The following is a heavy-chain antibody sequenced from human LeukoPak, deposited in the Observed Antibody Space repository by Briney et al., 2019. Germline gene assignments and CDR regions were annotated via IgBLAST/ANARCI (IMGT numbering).Heavy chain of an antibody. J-gene: IGHJ4*02. CDR1: GYTFTVYF. CDR2: IKTNSGGT. D-gene: IGHD6-25*01. Sequence: ASVKVSCKASGYTFTVYFMHWVRQAPGQGLEWMGWIKTNSGGTKYAQKFQGRVTMTRDTSISTAYMELTRLRSDDTAVYYCAREGAATPSDFAYWGQGTLVTVSS. CDR3: AREGAATPSDFAY. V-gene: IGHV1-2*02.